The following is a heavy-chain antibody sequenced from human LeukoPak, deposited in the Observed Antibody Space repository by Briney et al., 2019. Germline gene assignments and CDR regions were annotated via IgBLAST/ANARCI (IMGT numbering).Heavy chain of an antibody. J-gene: IGHJ3*02. CDR1: GFTFSRHW. CDR2: INQVGSEK. Sequence: GGSLRLSCAASGFTFSRHWMTWVRQAPGKGLEWVANINQVGSEKNSVDSVKGRFTISRDNAKNSLYLQMNSLGVEDTAVYYCVRDSSSCSSTRCPGDAFDIWGQGTMVTVSS. V-gene: IGHV3-7*01. CDR3: VRDSSSCSSTRCPGDAFDI. D-gene: IGHD2-2*01.